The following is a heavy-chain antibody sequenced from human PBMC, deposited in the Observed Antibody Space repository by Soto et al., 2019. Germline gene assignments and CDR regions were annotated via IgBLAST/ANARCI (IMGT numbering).Heavy chain of an antibody. J-gene: IGHJ6*02. CDR2: INSGGNT. CDR1: GFDASVNY. Sequence: EVQLVESGGTLVQPGGSLRLSCAASGFDASVNYMTWVRQAPVKGLEWVSAINSGGNTFYADSVKGRFTISRDNSKNTLYPQMNTLRVEDTAMYDCVRENYSYGMAVWGPGTAVTVCS. CDR3: VRENYSYGMAV. V-gene: IGHV3-66*01.